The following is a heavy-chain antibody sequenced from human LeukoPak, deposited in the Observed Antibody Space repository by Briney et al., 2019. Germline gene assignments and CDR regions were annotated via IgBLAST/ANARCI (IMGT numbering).Heavy chain of an antibody. CDR3: AQPDSGSYQTDFDY. V-gene: IGHV7-4-1*02. Sequence: ASVKVSCKASGYTFTSYAMNRVRQAPGQGLEWMGWINTNTGNPTYAQGFTGRFVFSLDTSVSTAYLQISSLKAEDTAVYYCAQPDSGSYQTDFDYWGQGTLVTVSS. CDR2: INTNTGNP. CDR1: GYTFTSYA. J-gene: IGHJ4*02. D-gene: IGHD1-26*01.